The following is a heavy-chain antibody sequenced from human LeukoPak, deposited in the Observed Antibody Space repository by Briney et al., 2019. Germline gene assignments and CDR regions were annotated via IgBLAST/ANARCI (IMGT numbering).Heavy chain of an antibody. V-gene: IGHV3-30*03. CDR3: AREEKAYDSSGYEDFDY. CDR1: TFNFIDYG. Sequence: GTSLRLSCVDSTFNFIDYGMHWVRQAPGKGLEWLALISYDGRTKFYADSLKGRFTISRDNSKNTLYLQMNSLRAEDTALYYCAREEKAYDSSGYEDFDYWGQGTLVTVSS. J-gene: IGHJ4*02. D-gene: IGHD3-22*01. CDR2: ISYDGRTK.